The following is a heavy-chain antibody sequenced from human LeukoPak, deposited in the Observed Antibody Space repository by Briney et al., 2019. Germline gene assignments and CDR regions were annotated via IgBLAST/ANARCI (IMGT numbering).Heavy chain of an antibody. CDR1: GGSISSYY. CDR2: IYYSGST. V-gene: IGHV4-59*08. J-gene: IGHJ4*02. Sequence: SETLSLTCTVSGGSISSYYWSWIRQPPGKGLEWIGYIYYSGSTNYNPSLKSRVTISVDTSKNQFSLKLSSVTAADTAVYYCARSFYSSGWPSLMYYFDYWGQGTLVTVSS. CDR3: ARSFYSSGWPSLMYYFDY. D-gene: IGHD6-19*01.